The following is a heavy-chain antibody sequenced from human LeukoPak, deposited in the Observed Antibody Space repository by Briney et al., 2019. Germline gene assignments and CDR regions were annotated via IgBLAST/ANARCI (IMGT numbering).Heavy chain of an antibody. Sequence: PSETLSLTCTVSGYSISSGYYWGWIRQPPGKGLEWIGSIYHSGSTYYNPSLKSRVTISVDTSKNQFSLKLSSVTAADTSVYFCARVVVTGAFSSWFDPWGQGILVSVSS. J-gene: IGHJ5*02. V-gene: IGHV4-38-2*02. D-gene: IGHD2-15*01. CDR1: GYSISSGYY. CDR2: IYHSGST. CDR3: ARVVVTGAFSSWFDP.